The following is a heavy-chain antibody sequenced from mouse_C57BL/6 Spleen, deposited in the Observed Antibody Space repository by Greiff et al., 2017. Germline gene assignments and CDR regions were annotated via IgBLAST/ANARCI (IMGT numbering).Heavy chain of an antibody. CDR3: ARDYYYGSSYPLLYFDV. J-gene: IGHJ1*03. CDR2: ISYDGSN. V-gene: IGHV3-6*01. CDR1: GYSITSGYY. D-gene: IGHD1-1*01. Sequence: DVKLQESGPGLVKPSQSLSLTCSVTGYSITSGYYWNWIRQFPGNKLEWMGYISYDGSNNYNPSLKNRISITRDTSKNQFFLKLNSVTTEDTATYYCARDYYYGSSYPLLYFDVWGTGTTVTVSS.